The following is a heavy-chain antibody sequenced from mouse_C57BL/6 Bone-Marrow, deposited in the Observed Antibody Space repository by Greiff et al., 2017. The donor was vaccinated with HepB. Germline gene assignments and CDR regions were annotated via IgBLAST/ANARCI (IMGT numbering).Heavy chain of an antibody. Sequence: QVQLKESGAELARPGASVKLSCKASGYTFTSYGISWVKQRTGQGLEWIGEIYPRSGNTYYNEKFKGKATLTADKSSSTAYMELRSLTSEDSAVYFCARRGWFAYGGQGTLVTVSA. J-gene: IGHJ3*01. V-gene: IGHV1-81*01. CDR1: GYTFTSYG. CDR3: ARRGWFAY. CDR2: IYPRSGNT.